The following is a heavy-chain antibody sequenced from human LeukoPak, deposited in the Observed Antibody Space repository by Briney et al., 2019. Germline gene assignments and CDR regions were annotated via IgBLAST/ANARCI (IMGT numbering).Heavy chain of an antibody. Sequence: SETLSLTCTVSGGSISSFYWNWIRQPPGKGLEWVGYVFYSGNTNYNPSLGSRVTISEDTSKNQFSLNLNSLTAADTAVYYCARDSGSYYYYYGMDVWGQGTTVTVSS. J-gene: IGHJ6*02. CDR1: GGSISSFY. V-gene: IGHV4-59*13. CDR2: VFYSGNT. CDR3: ARDSGSYYYYYGMDV. D-gene: IGHD1-26*01.